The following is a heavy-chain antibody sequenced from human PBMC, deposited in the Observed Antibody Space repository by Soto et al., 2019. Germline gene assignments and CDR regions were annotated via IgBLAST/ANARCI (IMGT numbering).Heavy chain of an antibody. V-gene: IGHV1-8*01. D-gene: IGHD2-15*01. Sequence: QVQLVQSGAEVKKPGASVKVSCKASGYTFTTYDINWVRQATGQGLEWMGWMNPNSGSTGYAQKFQGRVTMTTNTSISTAYMELTSLPSEDTAVYYGARGPLGNRCSGGSCGFQYWCQGTLVTVSS. J-gene: IGHJ1*01. CDR2: MNPNSGST. CDR1: GYTFTTYD. CDR3: ARGPLGNRCSGGSCGFQY.